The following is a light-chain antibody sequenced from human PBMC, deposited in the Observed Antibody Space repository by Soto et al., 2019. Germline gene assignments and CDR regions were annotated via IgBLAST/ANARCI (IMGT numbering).Light chain of an antibody. CDR1: ESISSY. CDR3: QQRSKWPLT. J-gene: IGKJ4*01. Sequence: EIVLTQSPATLSLSPGERATLSCRASESISSYLAWYQQKPGQAPSLLIYDASNRATGIPARFSGSGSGTDFTLTIDKLEPEDFAVYYCQQRSKWPLTFGGGTKVEI. CDR2: DAS. V-gene: IGKV3-11*01.